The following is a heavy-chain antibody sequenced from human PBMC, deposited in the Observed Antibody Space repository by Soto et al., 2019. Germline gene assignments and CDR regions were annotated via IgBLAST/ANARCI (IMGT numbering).Heavy chain of an antibody. J-gene: IGHJ6*03. V-gene: IGHV5-51*01. Sequence: GESLKISCKGSGYSFTSYWIGWVRQMPGKGPEWMGIIYPGDSVTRYSPSFQGQVTISADKSISTAYLQWSSLKASDTAMYYCARQSSMVRGVDYYYYMDVWGKGTTVTVSS. CDR1: GYSFTSYW. D-gene: IGHD3-10*01. CDR3: ARQSSMVRGVDYYYYMDV. CDR2: IYPGDSVT.